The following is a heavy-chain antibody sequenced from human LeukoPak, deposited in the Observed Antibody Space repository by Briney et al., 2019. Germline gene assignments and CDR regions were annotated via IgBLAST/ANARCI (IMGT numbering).Heavy chain of an antibody. Sequence: GSLRLSCAASGFTFDDYGMSWVRQAPGKGLEWVSGINWNGGSTGYADSVKGRFTISRDSAKNSLYLQMNSLRAEDTAVYYCARASWGSAMVLAATASDFWGQGTLVTVSS. CDR2: INWNGGST. J-gene: IGHJ4*02. D-gene: IGHD2-15*01. V-gene: IGHV3-20*04. CDR1: GFTFDDYG. CDR3: ARASWGSAMVLAATASDF.